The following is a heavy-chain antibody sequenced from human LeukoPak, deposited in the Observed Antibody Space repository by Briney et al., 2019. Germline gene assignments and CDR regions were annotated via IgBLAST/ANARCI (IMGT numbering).Heavy chain of an antibody. CDR1: GFTFDDYA. CDR3: AKDRQWELLNGMDV. Sequence: GGSLRLSCAASGFTFDDYAMHWVRQAPGKGLEWVSGISWNSGSIGYADSVKGRFTISRDNAKNSLYLQMNSLRAEDTALYYCAKDRQWELLNGMDVRGQGTTVTVSS. V-gene: IGHV3-9*01. D-gene: IGHD1-26*01. J-gene: IGHJ6*02. CDR2: ISWNSGSI.